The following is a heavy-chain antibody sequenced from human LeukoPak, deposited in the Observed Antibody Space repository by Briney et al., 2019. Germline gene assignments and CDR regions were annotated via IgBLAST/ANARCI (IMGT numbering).Heavy chain of an antibody. Sequence: AGGSLRLSCAASGFTFSSYWMHWVRQAPGKGLVWASRINSDGSSTSYADSVKGRFTISRDNAKNTLYLQMNSLRAEDTAVYYCARARGDNDFWSGYYTPDPFDIWGQGTMVTVSS. CDR1: GFTFSSYW. CDR2: INSDGSST. J-gene: IGHJ3*02. CDR3: ARARGDNDFWSGYYTPDPFDI. D-gene: IGHD3-3*01. V-gene: IGHV3-74*01.